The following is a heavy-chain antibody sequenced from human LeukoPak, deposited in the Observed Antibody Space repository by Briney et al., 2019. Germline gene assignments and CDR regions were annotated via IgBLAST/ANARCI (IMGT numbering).Heavy chain of an antibody. V-gene: IGHV1-69*13. CDR3: ASPFFTRIVGATPGYYYRMDV. CDR1: GGTCISYA. D-gene: IGHD1-26*01. CDR2: IISICGTP. Sequence: GAAVKVSCKDSGGTCISYASSWGRQAPGQGGEWRGGIISICGTPNYAHTFQRRVTITPDQSTSTAYMALSSLRSEDTAVYYCASPFFTRIVGATPGYYYRMDVWGQGTPVTVSS. J-gene: IGHJ6*02.